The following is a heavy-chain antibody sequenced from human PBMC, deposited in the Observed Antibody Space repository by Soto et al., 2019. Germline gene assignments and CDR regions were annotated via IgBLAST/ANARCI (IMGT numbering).Heavy chain of an antibody. CDR1: GGSISSYY. V-gene: IGHV4-59*01. J-gene: IGHJ2*01. D-gene: IGHD3-10*01. CDR2: VYYDGST. CDR3: ARDLWGNWYFDL. Sequence: QVQLQESGPGLVKPSETLSLTCTVSGGSISSYYWSWIRQPPGTGLEWIGYVYYDGSTNYNPSLKSRVTISVDTSKNQFSLKLSSVTAADTAVYYCARDLWGNWYFDLWGRGTLVTVSS.